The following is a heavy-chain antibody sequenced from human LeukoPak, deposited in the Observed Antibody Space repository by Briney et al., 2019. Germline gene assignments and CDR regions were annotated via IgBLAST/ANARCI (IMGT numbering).Heavy chain of an antibody. CDR3: ARDRLQGYYYGMDV. CDR1: GFTFSNNG. Sequence: GGSLRLSCAASGFTFSNNGMHWVRQAPGKGLEWLAVISNDGINIYYGDSVKGRFTISRDNPKSTLYLEMNSLKPEDTAVYYCARDRLQGYYYGMDVWGQGTTVTVSS. CDR2: ISNDGINI. J-gene: IGHJ6*02. D-gene: IGHD2-15*01. V-gene: IGHV3-30*03.